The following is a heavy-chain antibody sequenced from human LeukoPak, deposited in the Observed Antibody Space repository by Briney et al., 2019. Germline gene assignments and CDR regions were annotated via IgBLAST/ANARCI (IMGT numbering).Heavy chain of an antibody. CDR3: ARGWFPFFTMTESDWFDP. CDR2: MNPNSGNT. CDR1: GYTFTSYD. D-gene: IGHD3-22*01. J-gene: IGHJ5*02. Sequence: ASVKVSCKASGYTFTSYDINWVRQATGQGLEWMGWMNPNSGNTGYAQKFQGRVTITRNTSTSTAYMELSSLRSEDTAVYYCARGWFPFFTMTESDWFDPWGQGTLVTVSS. V-gene: IGHV1-8*03.